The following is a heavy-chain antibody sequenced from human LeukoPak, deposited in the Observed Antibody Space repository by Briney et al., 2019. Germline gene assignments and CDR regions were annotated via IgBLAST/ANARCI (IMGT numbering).Heavy chain of an antibody. CDR1: GFTFSSYA. D-gene: IGHD3-9*01. J-gene: IGHJ6*02. V-gene: IGHV3-53*01. CDR3: ARDRYYYYGMDV. CDR2: IYSGGST. Sequence: GGSLRLSCAASGFTFSSYAMNWIRQAPGKGLEWVSVIYSGGSTYYADSVKGRFTISRDNSKNTLYLQMNSLRAEDTAVYYCARDRYYYYGMDVWGQGTTVTVSS.